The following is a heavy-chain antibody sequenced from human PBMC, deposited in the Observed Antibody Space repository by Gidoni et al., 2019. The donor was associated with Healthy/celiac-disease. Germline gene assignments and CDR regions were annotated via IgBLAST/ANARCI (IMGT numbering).Heavy chain of an antibody. CDR1: GFTFGDYA. CDR2: IRSKAYGGTT. Sequence: EVQLVESGGGWVQPGRSRRLSGTAPGFTFGDYAMRWFRQAPGKGLEWVGFIRSKAYGGTTEYAASVKGRFTISRDDSKSIAYLQMNSLKTEDTAVYYCTRQDIVVVPAAIAYWGQGTLVTVSS. CDR3: TRQDIVVVPAAIAY. V-gene: IGHV3-49*03. J-gene: IGHJ4*02. D-gene: IGHD2-2*01.